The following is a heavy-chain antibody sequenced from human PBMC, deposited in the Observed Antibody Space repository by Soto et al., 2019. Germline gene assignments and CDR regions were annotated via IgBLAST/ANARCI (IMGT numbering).Heavy chain of an antibody. CDR1: GGSISSGGYY. Sequence: SETLSLTCTVSGGSISSGGYYWSWIRQHPGKGLEWIGYIYYSGSTYYNPSLKSRVTISVDTSKNQFSLKLSSVTAADTAVYYCARRVRGYCSGGSCFTRFDYWGQGTLVTVSS. V-gene: IGHV4-31*03. CDR3: ARRVRGYCSGGSCFTRFDY. CDR2: IYYSGST. D-gene: IGHD2-15*01. J-gene: IGHJ4*02.